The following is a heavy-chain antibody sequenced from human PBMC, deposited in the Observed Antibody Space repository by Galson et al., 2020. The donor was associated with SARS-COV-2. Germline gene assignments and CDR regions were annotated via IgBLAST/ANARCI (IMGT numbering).Heavy chain of an antibody. J-gene: IGHJ4*02. CDR1: GYTFTSSG. CDR2: ISAYNGNT. V-gene: IGHV1-18*01. D-gene: IGHD6-13*01. CDR3: ARRAEGIAAAGGVDY. Sequence: ASVKVSCKASGYTFTSSGISWVRQAPGQGLEWMGWISAYNGNTNYAQKLQGRVTMTTDTSTSTAYMELRSLRSDDTAVYYCARRAEGIAAAGGVDYWGQGTLVTVSS.